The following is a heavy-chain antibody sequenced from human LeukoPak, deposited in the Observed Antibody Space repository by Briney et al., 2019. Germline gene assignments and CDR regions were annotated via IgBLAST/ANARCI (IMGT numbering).Heavy chain of an antibody. V-gene: IGHV3-23*01. D-gene: IGHD5-12*01. CDR2: ISGSGGST. Sequence: PGGSLRLSCAASGFTFSSYAMSWVRQAPGKGLEWVSAISGSGGSTYYADSVKGRFTISRDNSKSTLYLQMNSLRAEDTAVYYCAKDGVIVATKSPHGYWGQGTLVTVSS. CDR1: GFTFSSYA. CDR3: AKDGVIVATKSPHGY. J-gene: IGHJ4*02.